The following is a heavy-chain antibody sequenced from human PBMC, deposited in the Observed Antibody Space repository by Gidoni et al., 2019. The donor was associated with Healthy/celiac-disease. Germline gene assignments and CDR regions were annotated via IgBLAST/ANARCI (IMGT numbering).Heavy chain of an antibody. V-gene: IGHV1-3*01. CDR1: GYTFTSYA. J-gene: IGHJ4*02. CDR3: ARGATGANTFFDY. D-gene: IGHD5-12*01. CDR2: INAGNGNT. Sequence: QVQLVQSGAEVKKPGASVKVSCKASGYTFTSYAMHWVRQAPGQRLEWMGWINAGNGNTKYSQKFQGRVTITRDTSASTAYMELSSLRSEDTAVYYCARGATGANTFFDYWGQGTLVTVSS.